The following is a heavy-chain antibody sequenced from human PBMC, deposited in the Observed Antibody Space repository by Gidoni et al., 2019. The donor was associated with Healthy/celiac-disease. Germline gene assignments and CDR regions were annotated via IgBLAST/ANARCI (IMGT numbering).Heavy chain of an antibody. CDR1: GFTVSSNY. CDR2: IYSGGST. J-gene: IGHJ4*02. V-gene: IGHV3-66*04. D-gene: IGHD2-15*01. Sequence: EVQLVESGGGLVQPGGSLRLSCAASGFTVSSNYMSWVRQAPGKGLEWVSVIYSGGSTYYADSVKGRFTISRDNSKNTLYLQMNSLRAEDTAVYYCASQGVVVAAHFDYWGQGTLVTVSS. CDR3: ASQGVVVAAHFDY.